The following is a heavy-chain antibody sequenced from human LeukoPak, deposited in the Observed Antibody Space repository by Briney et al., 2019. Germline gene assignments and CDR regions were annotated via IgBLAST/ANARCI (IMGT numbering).Heavy chain of an antibody. CDR3: ARGGAGTTENWFDP. Sequence: SETLSLTCTVSGGSVSSGSYYWSWIRQPPGKGLEWIGYISYSGSTNYNLSLKSRVTLSVDTSKNQFSLKLTSVTAADTAVYYCARGGAGTTENWFDPWGQGTLVTVSS. V-gene: IGHV4-61*01. D-gene: IGHD4-17*01. CDR1: GGSVSSGSYY. CDR2: ISYSGST. J-gene: IGHJ5*02.